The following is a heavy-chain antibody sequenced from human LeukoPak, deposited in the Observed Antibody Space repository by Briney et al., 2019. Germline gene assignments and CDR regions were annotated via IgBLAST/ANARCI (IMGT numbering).Heavy chain of an antibody. J-gene: IGHJ4*02. CDR3: AKDRGYSFYGSGSFDY. CDR1: GFTFDDYA. Sequence: PGGSLRLSCAASGFTFDDYAMHWVRQAPGKGLEWVSGISRNSGSIGYADSVKGRFTISRDNAKNSLYLQMNSLRAEDTALYYCAKDRGYSFYGSGSFDYWGQGTLVTVSS. CDR2: ISRNSGSI. V-gene: IGHV3-9*01. D-gene: IGHD3-10*01.